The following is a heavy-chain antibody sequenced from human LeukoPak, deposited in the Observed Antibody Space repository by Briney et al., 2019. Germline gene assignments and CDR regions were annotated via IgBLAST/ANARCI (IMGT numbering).Heavy chain of an antibody. D-gene: IGHD3-10*01. V-gene: IGHV4-61*02. J-gene: IGHJ4*02. CDR3: AREGPPYYYGSGSCGLDY. CDR2: IYTSGST. CDR1: GGSISSGSYY. Sequence: SETLSLTCTVSGGSISSGSYYWSWIRQPAGKGLEWIGRIYTSGSTNYNPSLKSRVTISVDTSKNQFSLKLSSVTAADTAVYYCAREGPPYYYGSGSCGLDYWGQGTLVTVSS.